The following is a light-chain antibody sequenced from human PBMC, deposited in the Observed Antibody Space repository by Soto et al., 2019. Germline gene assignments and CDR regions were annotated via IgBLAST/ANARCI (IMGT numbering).Light chain of an antibody. CDR1: QSVSSSY. CDR2: GAS. Sequence: IVLTQSPVTLSFSPWEIATLSCSSSQSVSSSYLAWYQQNPGQAPRLLIHGASRRATGIPDRFGGSGSGTDFTLTISRLEPEDFAVYYCQQYGISPQTFGQGTKVDIK. J-gene: IGKJ1*01. CDR3: QQYGISPQT. V-gene: IGKV3-20*01.